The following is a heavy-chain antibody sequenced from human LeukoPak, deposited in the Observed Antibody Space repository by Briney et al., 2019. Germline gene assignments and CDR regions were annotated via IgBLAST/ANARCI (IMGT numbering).Heavy chain of an antibody. CDR1: GGTFSSYA. CDR2: IIPIFGTA. V-gene: IGHV1-69*05. CDR3: ASGGGELQGVSYYFDY. D-gene: IGHD1-26*01. Sequence: SVKVSCKASGGTFSSYAISWVRQAPGQGLEWMGGIIPIFGTANYAQKFQGRVTITTDESTSTAYMELSSLRSEDTAVYYCASGGGELQGVSYYFDYWGQGTLVTVSS. J-gene: IGHJ4*02.